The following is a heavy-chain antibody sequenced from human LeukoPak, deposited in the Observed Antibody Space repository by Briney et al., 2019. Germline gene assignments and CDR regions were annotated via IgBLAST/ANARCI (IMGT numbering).Heavy chain of an antibody. D-gene: IGHD3-22*01. CDR3: AKDRDSSGSSPAYFQH. CDR1: GFTFSSYG. J-gene: IGHJ1*01. CDR2: IRYDGSNK. V-gene: IGHV3-30*02. Sequence: AGSLRLSCAASGFTFSSYGMHWVRQAPGKGLEWVAFIRYDGSNKYYADSVKRRFTISRDNSNHTLQLQMNVLTADAPAYYYCAKDRDSSGSSPAYFQHWGQGTLVTVSS.